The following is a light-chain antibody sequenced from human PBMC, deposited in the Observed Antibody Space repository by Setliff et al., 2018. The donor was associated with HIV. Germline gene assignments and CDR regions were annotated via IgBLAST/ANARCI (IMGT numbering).Light chain of an antibody. V-gene: IGLV2-14*03. CDR2: DVS. CDR1: SSDIGAYNY. Sequence: QSALTQPASVSGSPGQSITISCTGTSSDIGAYNYVSWYQQQSGKGPKLMIFDVSNRPSGVSNRFSGSKSGNTASLTIFGLQADDEADYYCSSYTSSSTDVFGTGTKGTVL. CDR3: SSYTSSSTDV. J-gene: IGLJ1*01.